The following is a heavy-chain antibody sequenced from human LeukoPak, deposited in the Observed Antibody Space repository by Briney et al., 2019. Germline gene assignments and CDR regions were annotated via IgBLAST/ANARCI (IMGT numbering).Heavy chain of an antibody. V-gene: IGHV3-23*01. D-gene: IGHD3-22*01. CDR2: ISGSGDNT. CDR3: AREINYYDSSGYSDAFDI. CDR1: GFTFSSCV. Sequence: GGSLRLSCAASGFTFSSCVMGWVRQAPGKGLEWVAGISGSGDNTNYADSVKGRFTISRDNSKNTVYLQMNSLRAEDTAVYYCAREINYYDSSGYSDAFDIWGQGTMVTVSS. J-gene: IGHJ3*02.